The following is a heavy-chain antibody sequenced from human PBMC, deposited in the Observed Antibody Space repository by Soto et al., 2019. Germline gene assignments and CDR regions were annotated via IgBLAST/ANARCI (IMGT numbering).Heavy chain of an antibody. Sequence: ASVKVSCKASGYTFTSYGISWVRQAPGQGLEWMGCISAYNGNTNYAQKFQGRVTINADESTSTAYMELSSLRSEDTAVYYCARCLVSPVNVDYAFDIWGQGTMVT. D-gene: IGHD4-17*01. J-gene: IGHJ3*02. V-gene: IGHV1-18*01. CDR1: GYTFTSYG. CDR3: ARCLVSPVNVDYAFDI. CDR2: ISAYNGNT.